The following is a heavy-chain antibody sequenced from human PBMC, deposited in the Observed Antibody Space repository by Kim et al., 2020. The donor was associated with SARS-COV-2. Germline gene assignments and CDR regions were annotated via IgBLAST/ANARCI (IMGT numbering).Heavy chain of an antibody. CDR1: GGSISSYY. J-gene: IGHJ6*02. D-gene: IGHD2-2*03. CDR2: IYYSGST. Sequence: SETLSLTCTVSGGSISSYYWSWIRQPPGKGLEWIGYIYYSGSTNYNPSLKSRVTISVDTSKNQFSLKLSSVTAADTAVYYCARNVGYCSSTSCRIYYYYGMDVWGQGTTVTVSS. CDR3: ARNVGYCSSTSCRIYYYYGMDV. V-gene: IGHV4-59*01.